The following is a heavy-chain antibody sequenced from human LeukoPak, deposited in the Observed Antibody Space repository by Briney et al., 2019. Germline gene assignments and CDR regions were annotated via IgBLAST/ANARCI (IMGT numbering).Heavy chain of an antibody. V-gene: IGHV4-59*01. CDR2: IYYTGST. D-gene: IGHD6-13*01. CDR1: GGSISNYY. Sequence: PETLSLTCTVSGGSISNYYWNWIRQPPGKGLEWIGYIYYTGSTNYNPSLKSRVTMSVDTSKNQFSLNLKSVTPEDTAVYYCARNLIPEQLVLNFWGQGTLVTVSS. CDR3: ARNLIPEQLVLNF. J-gene: IGHJ4*02.